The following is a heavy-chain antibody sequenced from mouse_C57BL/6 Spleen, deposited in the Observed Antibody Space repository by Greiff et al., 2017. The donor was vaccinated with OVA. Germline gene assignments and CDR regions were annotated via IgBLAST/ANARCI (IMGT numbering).Heavy chain of an antibody. Sequence: QVTLKESGPGILQPSQTLSLTCSFSGFSLSTFGMGVGWIRQPSGKGLEWLAHIWWDDDKYYNPALKSRLTISKDTSKNQVFLKIANVDTADTATYYCARIASRSTMVYYYAMDYWGQGTSVTVSS. CDR1: GFSLSTFGMG. CDR2: IWWDDDK. CDR3: ARIASRSTMVYYYAMDY. D-gene: IGHD2-2*01. J-gene: IGHJ4*01. V-gene: IGHV8-8*01.